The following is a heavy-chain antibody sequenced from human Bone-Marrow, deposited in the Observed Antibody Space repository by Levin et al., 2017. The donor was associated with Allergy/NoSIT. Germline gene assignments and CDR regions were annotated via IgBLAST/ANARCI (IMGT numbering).Heavy chain of an antibody. CDR3: ARVPGSLTGLIDY. CDR2: INPSFGGT. Sequence: GASVKVSCKASGYTFTAYYIHWLRQAPGQGLEWMGRINPSFGGTNYAQKFQGRVTMTRDTSIDTAYMELSSLSSDDTAVYFCARVPGSLTGLIDYWGQGTLVTVSS. J-gene: IGHJ4*01. CDR1: GYTFTAYY. V-gene: IGHV1-2*06.